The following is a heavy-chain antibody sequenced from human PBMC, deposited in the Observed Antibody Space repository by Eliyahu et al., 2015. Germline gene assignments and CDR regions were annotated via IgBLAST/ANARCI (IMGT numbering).Heavy chain of an antibody. J-gene: IGHJ4*02. CDR2: ISGDGIST. V-gene: IGHV3-64D*06. D-gene: IGHD4-23*01. Sequence: EVQLVESGGGLVQPGGSSETLLFSLWIHFRGFSSPRGRPGPGKRLEYVSAISGDGISTYYTDSVRGRFTISRDNSQNIMYLQMSSLRSDDSAVYYCVKNQVENSWQIPRHWGQGTLVTVSS. CDR1: IHFRGFS. CDR3: VKNQVENSWQIPRH.